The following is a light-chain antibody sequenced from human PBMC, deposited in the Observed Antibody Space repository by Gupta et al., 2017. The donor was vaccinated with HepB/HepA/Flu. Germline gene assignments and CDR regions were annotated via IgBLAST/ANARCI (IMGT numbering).Light chain of an antibody. CDR3: SSYTSSDTWV. V-gene: IGLV2-14*01. CDR2: DVS. Sequence: QSALTQPASVSGSPGQSITISCTGTRSDVGGYNFVSWYQQDPGKAPKLLIYDVSNRPSGVANRFSGSKSGNTASLTISGLQAEDEADYYCSSYTSSDTWVFGGGTKLTVL. CDR1: RSDVGGYNF. J-gene: IGLJ3*02.